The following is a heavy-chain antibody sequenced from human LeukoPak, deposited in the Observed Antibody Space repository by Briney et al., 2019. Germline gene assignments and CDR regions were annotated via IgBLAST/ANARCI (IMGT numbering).Heavy chain of an antibody. Sequence: SVKVSCKTSGGNSNFFAINWVRQAPGQGLEWMGVIKPMFGTRSITHIATGDYAQKVQGRLSMNADESSTTAYMELSSLRSGDTAVYFCAREIFDSTSGVSQGFDYWGQGTLVTVSS. CDR2: IKPMFGTRSITHIATG. CDR3: AREIFDSTSGVSQGFDY. D-gene: IGHD3-3*01. CDR1: GGNSNFFA. V-gene: IGHV1-69*13. J-gene: IGHJ4*02.